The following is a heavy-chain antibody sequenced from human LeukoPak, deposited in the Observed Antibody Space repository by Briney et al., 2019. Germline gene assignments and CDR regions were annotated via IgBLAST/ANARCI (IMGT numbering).Heavy chain of an antibody. CDR1: GYTFTSYD. V-gene: IGHV1-8*01. CDR3: ARGLRTRVGYDILTGYYLFDY. J-gene: IGHJ4*02. Sequence: ASVKVSCKASGYTFTSYDINWVRQATGQGLEWMGWMNPNSGNTGYAQKFQGRATMTRNTSISTAYMELSSLRSEDTAVYYCARGLRTRVGYDILTGYYLFDYWGQGTLVTVSS. D-gene: IGHD3-9*01. CDR2: MNPNSGNT.